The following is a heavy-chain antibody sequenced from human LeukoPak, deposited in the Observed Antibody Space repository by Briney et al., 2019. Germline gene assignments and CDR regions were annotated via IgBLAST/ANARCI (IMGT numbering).Heavy chain of an antibody. J-gene: IGHJ6*02. CDR3: ARNLREVGYSFHYYYGMDV. CDR2: IKQDGSEE. V-gene: IGHV3-7*01. Sequence: PGGSLRLSCAASGFTFSSYWMNWVRQAPGKGLEWVANIKQDGSEEFYVDSAKGRFTISRDNAKNTLYLQMNSLRAEDTAVYYCARNLREVGYSFHYYYGMDVWGQGTTVTVSS. CDR1: GFTFSSYW. D-gene: IGHD5-18*01.